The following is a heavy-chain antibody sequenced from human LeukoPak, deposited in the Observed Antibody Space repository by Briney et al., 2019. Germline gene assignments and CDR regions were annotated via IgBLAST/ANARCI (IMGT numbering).Heavy chain of an antibody. CDR1: DSSVLNFD. CDR3: ARDEGGFDI. J-gene: IGHJ3*02. CDR2: ISGYNDNT. D-gene: IGHD2-15*01. V-gene: IGHV1-18*01. Sequence: ASVKVSCKTSDSSVLNFDISWVRQAPGQGLEWMGWISGYNDNTNYVQKFQGRVTMTTDTSTNIAYMELRSLGSDDSAVYYCARDEGGFDIWGQGTMVTVSS.